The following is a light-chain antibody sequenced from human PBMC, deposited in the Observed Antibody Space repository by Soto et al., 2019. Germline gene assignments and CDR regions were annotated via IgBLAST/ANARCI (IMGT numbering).Light chain of an antibody. V-gene: IGKV3D-15*01. Sequence: IVLTQSPGTLSLSPGERATLSCRASQSFVNMYLAWYQQKPGQAPRLLMYGASRRPTGIPDRFSGSGSGTEFTLTINSLQSEDFAVYYCQQYNNWPRTFGQGTKVDIK. CDR2: GAS. CDR3: QQYNNWPRT. CDR1: QSFVNMY. J-gene: IGKJ1*01.